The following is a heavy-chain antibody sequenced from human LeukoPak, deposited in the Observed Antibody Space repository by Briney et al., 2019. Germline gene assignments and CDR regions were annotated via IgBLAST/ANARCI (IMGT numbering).Heavy chain of an antibody. J-gene: IGHJ6*03. V-gene: IGHV4-39*01. CDR1: GGSISSSSYY. CDR3: ARLRDYYYMDV. Sequence: ASETLSLTCTVSGGSISSSSYYWGWIRQPPGKGLEWIGSVYYSGSTYYNPSLKSRVTISVDTSKNQFSLKLSSVTAADTAVYYCARLRDYYYMDVWGKGTTVTVSS. CDR2: VYYSGST.